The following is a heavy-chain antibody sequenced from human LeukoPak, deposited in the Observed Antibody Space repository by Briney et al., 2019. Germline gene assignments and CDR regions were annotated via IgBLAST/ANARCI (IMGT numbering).Heavy chain of an antibody. CDR1: GFTFSTCA. D-gene: IGHD2-2*01. CDR3: AKAHCSPTSCSRIDY. Sequence: PGGSLRLSCAASGFTFSTCAMGWVRQATGKALGWVSAICGSGGSTFYADSVKGRFTISRDNSKNTVYLQMSGLRAEDTALYYCAKAHCSPTSCSRIDYWGQGTLVTVSS. J-gene: IGHJ4*02. CDR2: ICGSGGST. V-gene: IGHV3-23*01.